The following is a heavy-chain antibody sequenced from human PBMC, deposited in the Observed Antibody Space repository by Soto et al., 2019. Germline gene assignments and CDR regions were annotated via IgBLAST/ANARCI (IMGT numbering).Heavy chain of an antibody. CDR1: GFIFTSYG. CDR3: ARSRDGYSFYFYYGMDG. Sequence: SLRLSCAASGFIFTSYGMHWVRQAPAKGLEWMALILHDGSAEYYADSVKGRFTISRDNSKNTLYLQMNSLTAEDTAVYYCARSRDGYSFYFYYGMDGWGQGTKVPVSS. J-gene: IGHJ6*02. CDR2: ILHDGSAE. D-gene: IGHD4-4*01. V-gene: IGHV3-30*03.